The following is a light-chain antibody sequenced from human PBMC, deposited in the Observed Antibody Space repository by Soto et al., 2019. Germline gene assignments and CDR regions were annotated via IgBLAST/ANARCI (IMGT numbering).Light chain of an antibody. J-gene: IGLJ3*02. CDR1: SSDVGADND. Sequence: QSALTQPPSASGSPGQSVTISCTGSSSDVGADNDVSWYQQYPGKAPKLMIYDVSKRPSGVPDRFSGSKSGKTASLTVSGLQPEEEADYYCTSYAGSDIWVFGGGTKLTVL. CDR2: DVS. V-gene: IGLV2-8*01. CDR3: TSYAGSDIWV.